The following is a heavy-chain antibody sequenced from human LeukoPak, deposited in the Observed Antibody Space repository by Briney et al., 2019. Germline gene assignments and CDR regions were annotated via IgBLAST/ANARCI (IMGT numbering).Heavy chain of an antibody. CDR3: ARADTRDDAFDI. CDR1: GFTFDDYG. CDR2: IIWSGGST. Sequence: PGGSLRLSCAASGFTFDDYGMSWVRQAPGKGQEWVSSIIWSGGSTGYADSVKGRFTISRDNAKNSLYLQMNSLRAEDTALYYCARADTRDDAFDIWGQGTMVTVSS. D-gene: IGHD5-18*01. J-gene: IGHJ3*02. V-gene: IGHV3-20*04.